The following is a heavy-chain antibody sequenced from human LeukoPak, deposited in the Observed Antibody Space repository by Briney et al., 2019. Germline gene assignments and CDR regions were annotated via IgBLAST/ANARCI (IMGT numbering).Heavy chain of an antibody. V-gene: IGHV3-48*01. CDR2: ISSSSSTI. J-gene: IGHJ3*02. Sequence: PGGSLRLSCAASGFTFSSYSMNWVRQAPGKGLEWVSYISSSSSTIYYADSVKGRFTISRDNAKNSLYPQMNSLRAEDTAVYYCAFSVTNIYVRDAFDIWGQGTMVTVSS. CDR1: GFTFSSYS. D-gene: IGHD4-17*01. CDR3: AFSVTNIYVRDAFDI.